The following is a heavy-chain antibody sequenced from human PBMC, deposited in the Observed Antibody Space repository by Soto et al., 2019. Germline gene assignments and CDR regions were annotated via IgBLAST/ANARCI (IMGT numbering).Heavy chain of an antibody. V-gene: IGHV4-61*01. J-gene: IGHJ5*02. CDR2: IYYSGST. D-gene: IGHD6-6*01. CDR1: GGSVSSGSYY. CDR3: ARRLGSSPKPYWFHP. Sequence: SETLSLTCTVSGGSVSSGSYYWSWIRQPPGKGLEWIGYIYYSGSTNYNPSLKSRVTISVDTSKNQFSLKLSSVTAADTAVYYCARRLGSSPKPYWFHPRGPGPLVTLSS.